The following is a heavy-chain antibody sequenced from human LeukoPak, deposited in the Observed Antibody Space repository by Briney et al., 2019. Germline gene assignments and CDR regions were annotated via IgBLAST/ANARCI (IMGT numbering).Heavy chain of an antibody. CDR1: GFSFSKYW. Sequence: RGSLRLSCAASGFSFSKYWMSWVRQAPGKGLQWVAHVKQDGSAKFDVDSVQGRFIVSRDNANNLLLLQMSSLRPEDTAIYYCARTSFYSFDFWGQGALVTVSS. D-gene: IGHD2/OR15-2a*01. CDR3: ARTSFYSFDF. J-gene: IGHJ4*02. V-gene: IGHV3-7*01. CDR2: VKQDGSAK.